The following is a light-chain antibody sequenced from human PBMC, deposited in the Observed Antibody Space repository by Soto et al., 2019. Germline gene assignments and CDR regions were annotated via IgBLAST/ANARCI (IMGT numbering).Light chain of an antibody. CDR2: EGS. CDR1: PNDIGAYDY. CDR3: CSYAGSSTVV. Sequence: QSALTQPTSVSGSPGQSIAISCTGNPNDIGAYDYVSWYQQHPGKAPRLMIYEGSKRPSGVSNRFSGSKSGNTASLTISGLQAEDEADYYCCSYAGSSTVVFGGGTKVTVL. V-gene: IGLV2-23*01. J-gene: IGLJ2*01.